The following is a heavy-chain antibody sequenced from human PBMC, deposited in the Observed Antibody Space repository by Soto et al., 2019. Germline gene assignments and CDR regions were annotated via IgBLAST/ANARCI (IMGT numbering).Heavy chain of an antibody. CDR3: ARGRYGDY. V-gene: IGHV1-18*01. D-gene: IGHD4-17*01. CDR1: GYIFTSYG. CDR2: ISAHNGKT. Sequence: QAHLVQSGPEVKKPGASVKVSCKGSGYIFTSYGIAWVRQAPGQGLERMGWISAHNGKTVYAQKFQGRVTVTRDTSTSTAYLELRSLRSDDTALYYCARGRYGDYWGQGALVTVSS. J-gene: IGHJ4*02.